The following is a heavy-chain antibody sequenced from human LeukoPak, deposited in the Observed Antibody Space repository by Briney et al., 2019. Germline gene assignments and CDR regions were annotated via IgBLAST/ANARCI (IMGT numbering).Heavy chain of an antibody. Sequence: SQTLSLTCTVSGGSISSGGYYWSWIRQHPGKGLEWIGYIYYSGSTYYNPSLKSRVTVSVDTSKNQYSLKLSSVTAADTAVYYCARGDYYDSSGYYSPWGQGTLVTVSS. CDR3: ARGDYYDSSGYYSP. CDR2: IYYSGST. V-gene: IGHV4-31*03. D-gene: IGHD3-22*01. J-gene: IGHJ5*02. CDR1: GGSISSGGYY.